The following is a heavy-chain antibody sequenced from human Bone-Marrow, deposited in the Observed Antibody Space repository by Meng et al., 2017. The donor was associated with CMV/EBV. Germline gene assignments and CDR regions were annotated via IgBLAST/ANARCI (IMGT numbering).Heavy chain of an antibody. D-gene: IGHD1-26*01. J-gene: IGHJ4*02. V-gene: IGHV4-59*01. CDR3: ASGSYFDY. CDR1: GGSISSYY. Sequence: SETLSLTCTVSGGSISSYYWSWIRQPPGKGLEWIGYIYYSGSTNYNPSLKSRVTISVDTSKNQFSLKPSSVTAADTAVYYCASGSYFDYWGQGTLVTVSS. CDR2: IYYSGST.